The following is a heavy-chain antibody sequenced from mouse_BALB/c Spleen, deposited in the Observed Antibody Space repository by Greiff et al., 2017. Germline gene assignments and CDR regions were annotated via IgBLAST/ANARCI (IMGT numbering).Heavy chain of an antibody. CDR1: GFTFSSYA. V-gene: IGHV5-9-3*01. CDR3: AGHDGNYFDY. D-gene: IGHD2-3*01. CDR2: ISSGGSYT. J-gene: IGHJ2*01. Sequence: EVQLVESGGGLVKPGGSLKLSCAASGFTFSSYAMPWVRQTPEQRLEWVATISSGGSYTYYPDSVKGRFTISRDSAKNTLYLQMSSLRSEDTAMYYCAGHDGNYFDYGGQGTPLTGSS.